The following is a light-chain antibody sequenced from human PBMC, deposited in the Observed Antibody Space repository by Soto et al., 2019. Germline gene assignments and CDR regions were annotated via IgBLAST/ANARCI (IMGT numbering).Light chain of an antibody. J-gene: IGLJ2*01. CDR2: RNS. CDR3: QSYDSSLSGSDVV. CDR1: SSNIGAGYD. V-gene: IGLV1-40*01. Sequence: QSVLTQPPSVSGAPGQRVTISCTGSSSNIGAGYDVHWYQQLPGTAPKLLIYRNSNRPSGVPDRFSGSKSGTSASLAITGLQAEDEDDDYCQSYDSSLSGSDVVFGGGTKLTVL.